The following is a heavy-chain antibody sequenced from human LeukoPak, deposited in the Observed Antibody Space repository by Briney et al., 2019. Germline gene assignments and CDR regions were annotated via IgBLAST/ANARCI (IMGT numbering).Heavy chain of an antibody. CDR1: GFTFSSYA. CDR3: AREGYSGSYFVNL. CDR2: ISYDGSNK. J-gene: IGHJ4*02. V-gene: IGHV3-30-3*01. Sequence: GGSLRLSCAASGFTFSSYAMHWVRQAPGKGLEWVAVISYDGSNKYYADSVKGRFTISRDNSKNTLYLQMNSLRAEDTAVYYCAREGYSGSYFVNLWGQGTLVTVSS. D-gene: IGHD1-26*01.